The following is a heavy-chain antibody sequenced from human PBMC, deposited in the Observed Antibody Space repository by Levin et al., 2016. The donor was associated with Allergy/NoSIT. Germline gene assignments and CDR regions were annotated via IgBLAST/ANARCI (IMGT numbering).Heavy chain of an antibody. J-gene: IGHJ4*02. CDR2: IYSDGNT. Sequence: SETLSLTCSVSGGSFNNFYWSWIRQPAGEGLEWIGRIYSDGNTNSNPSLKSRVTISIDTSNNQISLKLSSVTAADTAVYYCARGERAYYGSGSRLDYWGQGTLVTVSS. D-gene: IGHD3-10*01. CDR1: GGSFNNFY. V-gene: IGHV4-4*07. CDR3: ARGERAYYGSGSRLDY.